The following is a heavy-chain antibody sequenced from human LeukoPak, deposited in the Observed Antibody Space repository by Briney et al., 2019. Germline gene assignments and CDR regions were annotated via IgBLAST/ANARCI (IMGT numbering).Heavy chain of an antibody. J-gene: IGHJ5*02. CDR1: GGSISSSSYY. CDR3: ASPYCSSTSCYSWGFDP. D-gene: IGHD2-2*01. Sequence: PSETLSLTCTVSGGSISSSSYYWGWIRQPPGKGLEWIGSIYYSGSTYYNPSLKSRVTISVDTSKNQFSLKLSSVTAADTAVYYCASPYCSSTSCYSWGFDPWGQGTLVSVSS. CDR2: IYYSGST. V-gene: IGHV4-39*07.